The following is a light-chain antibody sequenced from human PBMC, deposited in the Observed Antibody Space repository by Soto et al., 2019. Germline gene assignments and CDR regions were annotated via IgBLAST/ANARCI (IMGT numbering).Light chain of an antibody. V-gene: IGKV4-1*01. J-gene: IGKJ1*01. CDR2: WAS. Sequence: DSVMTQSPDSLAVSLGERATINCKSSQSVLYSSNNKNYLAWYQQKAGQPPNLIIYWASTRKSGVPDRFSGSGSGTDFTLTISSLQAEDVAVYYCHQYYTTPWTFGQGTSVELK. CDR3: HQYYTTPWT. CDR1: QSVLYSSNNKNY.